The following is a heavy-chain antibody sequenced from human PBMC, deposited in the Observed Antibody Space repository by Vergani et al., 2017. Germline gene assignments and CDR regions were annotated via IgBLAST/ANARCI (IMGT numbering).Heavy chain of an antibody. Sequence: EVQMVESGGGLVKPGGSLRLSCEASGFSFPGYAMSWVRQAPGKGLEWVSSVSGSSATPYYADSVKGRFIISRDNSKNTLHLQMNSLRADDTAVYYCTKCSRGYTGYFFDYWGQGTLATVSS. D-gene: IGHD5-12*01. CDR1: GFSFPGYA. CDR3: TKCSRGYTGYFFDY. CDR2: VSGSSATP. V-gene: IGHV3-23*04. J-gene: IGHJ4*02.